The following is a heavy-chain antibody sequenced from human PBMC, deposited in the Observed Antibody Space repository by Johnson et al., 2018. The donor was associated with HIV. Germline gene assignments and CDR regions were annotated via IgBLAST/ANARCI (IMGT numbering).Heavy chain of an antibody. J-gene: IGHJ3*02. Sequence: VQLVESGGGLVKPGGSLRLSCAASGFTFSNAWMSWVRQAPGKGLEWVGRIKSKTDGGTTDYAAPVKGRFTISRDDSKNTLYLQMNSRRAEDTAVFYCARARNIWYDFYDVDIWGQGTMVTVSS. V-gene: IGHV3-15*01. CDR2: IKSKTDGGTT. D-gene: IGHD2/OR15-2a*01. CDR1: GFTFSNAW. CDR3: ARARNIWYDFYDVDI.